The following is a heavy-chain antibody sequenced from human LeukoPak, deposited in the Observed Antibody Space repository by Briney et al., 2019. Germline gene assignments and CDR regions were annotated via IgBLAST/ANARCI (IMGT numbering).Heavy chain of an antibody. J-gene: IGHJ4*02. CDR2: IYYSGST. D-gene: IGHD3-16*02. V-gene: IGHV4-31*03. CDR1: GGSISSGGYY. CDR3: ARGSPYDYIWGSYRPHFFDY. Sequence: PSETLSLTCTVSGGSISSGGYYWSWIRQHPGKGLEWIGYIYYSGSTYYNPSLKSRVAISVDTSKNQFSLKLSSVTAADTAVYYSARGSPYDYIWGSYRPHFFDYWGQGTLVTVSS.